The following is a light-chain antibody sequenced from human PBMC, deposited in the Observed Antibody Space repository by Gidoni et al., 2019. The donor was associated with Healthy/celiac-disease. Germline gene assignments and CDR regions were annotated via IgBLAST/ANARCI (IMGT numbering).Light chain of an antibody. CDR1: SSNIGAGYD. CDR2: GNS. Sequence: QSVLTPPPSVSGAPGQRVTISCTGSSSNIGAGYDVHWYQQLPGTAPKLLIYGNSNRPSGVPDRFSGSKSGTSASLAITGFQAEDEADYYCQSYDSSLSGSVFGGGTKLTVL. J-gene: IGLJ3*02. V-gene: IGLV1-40*01. CDR3: QSYDSSLSGSV.